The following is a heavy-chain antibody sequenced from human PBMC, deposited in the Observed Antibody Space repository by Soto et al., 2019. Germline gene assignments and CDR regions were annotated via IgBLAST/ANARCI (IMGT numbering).Heavy chain of an antibody. CDR2: VHESGST. CDR1: GDAISNYY. CDR3: ARGTRALITSFFAY. J-gene: IGHJ4*02. V-gene: IGHV4-59*01. Sequence: SETLSLTCTVSGDAISNYYWSWIRQTPGRGLEWIGCVHESGSTDYNHSLKGRVTISLHTSKSQFSLSLRSATAADTATYYCARGTRALITSFFAYWCQG. D-gene: IGHD1-20*01.